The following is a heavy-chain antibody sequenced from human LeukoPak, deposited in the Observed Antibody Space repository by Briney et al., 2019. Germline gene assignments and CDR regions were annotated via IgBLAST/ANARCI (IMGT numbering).Heavy chain of an antibody. J-gene: IGHJ4*02. D-gene: IGHD6-13*01. CDR1: GASISTTGYY. CDR2: IYYTGST. Sequence: SETLSLTCTVSGASISTTGYYWGWIRQPPGKGLEWIGNIYYTGSTYYNPSLKSRVSISVDTTKNQFSLKLTSVTAADTAVYFCARHFHGSGYVVDFWGQGTLVTVSS. CDR3: ARHFHGSGYVVDF. V-gene: IGHV4-39*01.